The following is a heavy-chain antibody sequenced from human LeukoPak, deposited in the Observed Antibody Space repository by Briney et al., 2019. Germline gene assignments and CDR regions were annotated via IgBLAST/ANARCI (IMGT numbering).Heavy chain of an antibody. CDR1: GGSISSYY. CDR2: IYYSGST. CDR3: ARGSIAAAGLFDY. Sequence: SSDTLSLTCTVSGGSISSYYWSWIRQPPGKGLEWIGYIYYSGSTNYNPSLKSRVTISVDTSKNQFSLKLSSVTAADTAVYYCARGSIAAAGLFDYWGQGTLVTVSS. V-gene: IGHV4-59*07. D-gene: IGHD6-13*01. J-gene: IGHJ4*02.